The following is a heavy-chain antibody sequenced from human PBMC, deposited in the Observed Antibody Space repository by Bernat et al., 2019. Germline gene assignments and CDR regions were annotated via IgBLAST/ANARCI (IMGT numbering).Heavy chain of an antibody. CDR2: INSDGSST. Sequence: EVQLVESGGGLVQPGGSLRLSCAASGFTFSSYWMHWVRQAPGKGLVWVSRINSDGSSTSYADSVKGRFTISRDNAKNTLYLQMNSLGAEDTAVYYCTVDTAMVVKYYYYYMDVWGKGTTVTVSS. V-gene: IGHV3-74*01. CDR1: GFTFSSYW. J-gene: IGHJ6*03. CDR3: TVDTAMVVKYYYYYMDV. D-gene: IGHD5-18*01.